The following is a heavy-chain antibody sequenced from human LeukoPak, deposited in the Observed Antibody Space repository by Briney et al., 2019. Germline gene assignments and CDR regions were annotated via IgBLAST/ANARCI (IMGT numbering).Heavy chain of an antibody. V-gene: IGHV3-21*01. J-gene: IGHJ6*02. CDR1: GFTFSSYS. Sequence: GGSLRLSCAASGFTFSSYSMNWVRQAPRKGLEWVSSISSSSSYIYYADSVKGRFTISRDNAKNSLYLQMNSLRAEDTAVYYCARNNVLLWFGEFNYYYYYGMDVWGQGTTVTVSS. CDR2: ISSSSSYI. CDR3: ARNNVLLWFGEFNYYYYYGMDV. D-gene: IGHD3-10*01.